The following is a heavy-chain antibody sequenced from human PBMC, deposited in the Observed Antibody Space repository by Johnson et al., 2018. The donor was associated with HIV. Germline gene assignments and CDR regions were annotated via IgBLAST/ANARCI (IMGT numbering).Heavy chain of an antibody. J-gene: IGHJ3*02. CDR3: AREPGRQWLVPGTFDI. D-gene: IGHD6-19*01. Sequence: VQLVESGGGVVQPGRSLRLSCAASGFTFSSYAMHWVRQAPGKGLEWVAVISYDGSNKYYADSVKGRFTISRDNAKNSLYLQMNSLRAEDTAVYYCAREPGRQWLVPGTFDIWGQGTMVTVSS. V-gene: IGHV3-30-3*01. CDR2: ISYDGSNK. CDR1: GFTFSSYA.